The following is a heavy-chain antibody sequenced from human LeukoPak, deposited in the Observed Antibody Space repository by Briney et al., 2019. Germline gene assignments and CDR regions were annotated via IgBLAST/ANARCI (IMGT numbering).Heavy chain of an antibody. V-gene: IGHV4-4*07. Sequence: SETLSLTCTVSGGSISSYYWSWIRQPAGKGLEWIGRIYTSGSTNYNPSLKSRVTMSVDTSKNQFSLRLSSVTAADTAVYYCAGNYDILTGVDYWGQGTLVTVSS. J-gene: IGHJ4*02. CDR1: GGSISSYY. CDR3: AGNYDILTGVDY. D-gene: IGHD3-9*01. CDR2: IYTSGST.